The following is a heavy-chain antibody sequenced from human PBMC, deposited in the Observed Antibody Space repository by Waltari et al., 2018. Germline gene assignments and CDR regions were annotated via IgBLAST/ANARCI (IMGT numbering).Heavy chain of an antibody. CDR3: ARDAGIAAAGPGAFDI. Sequence: EVQLVETGGGLIQPGGSLRLSCAASGFTVSSNYISWVRQAPGKGLEWVSVIYSGGSTYYADSVKGRFTISRDNSKNTLYLQMNSLRAEDTAVYYCARDAGIAAAGPGAFDIWGQGTMVTVSS. J-gene: IGHJ3*02. CDR2: IYSGGST. V-gene: IGHV3-53*02. D-gene: IGHD6-13*01. CDR1: GFTVSSNY.